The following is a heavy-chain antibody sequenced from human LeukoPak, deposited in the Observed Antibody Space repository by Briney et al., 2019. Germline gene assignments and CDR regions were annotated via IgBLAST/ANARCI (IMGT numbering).Heavy chain of an antibody. D-gene: IGHD1-26*01. CDR1: GYSISSGYY. Sequence: SETLSLTCTVSGYSISSGYYWGWIRQPPGKGLEWIGSIYHSGSTYYNPSLKSRVTISVDTSKNQFSLKLSSVTAADTAVYYCARARYSGSHFDHRGQGTLVTVSS. J-gene: IGHJ4*02. CDR2: IYHSGST. CDR3: ARARYSGSHFDH. V-gene: IGHV4-38-2*02.